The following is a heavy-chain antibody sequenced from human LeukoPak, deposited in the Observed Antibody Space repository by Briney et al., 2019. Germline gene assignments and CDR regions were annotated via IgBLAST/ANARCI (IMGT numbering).Heavy chain of an antibody. CDR1: GGSFSGYY. CDR3: ARDLMYYYDSSGYHAAFDI. CDR2: IYYSGST. D-gene: IGHD3-22*01. J-gene: IGHJ3*02. V-gene: IGHV4-34*01. Sequence: SETLSLTCAVYGGSFSGYYWSWIRQPPGKGLEWIGSIYYSGSTYYNPSLKSRVTISVDTSKNQFSLKLSSVTAADTAVYYCARDLMYYYDSSGYHAAFDIWGQGTMVTVSS.